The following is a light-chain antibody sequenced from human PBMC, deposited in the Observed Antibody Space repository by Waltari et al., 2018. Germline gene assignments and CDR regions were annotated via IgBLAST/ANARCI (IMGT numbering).Light chain of an antibody. V-gene: IGKV3-20*01. CDR3: QQYGSPPPIFT. Sequence: EIVLTQSPGTLSLSPGERATLSCRASQSVSSTFLAWYQQKPGQAPRLLIYGASNRATGIPDRFSGSGSGTDFTLTIDRLEPEDFAVYYCQQYGSPPPIFTFGPGTKVNI. J-gene: IGKJ3*01. CDR2: GAS. CDR1: QSVSSTF.